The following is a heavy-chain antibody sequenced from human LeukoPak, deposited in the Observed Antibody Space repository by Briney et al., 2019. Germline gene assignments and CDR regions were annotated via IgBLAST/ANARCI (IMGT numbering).Heavy chain of an antibody. CDR2: IYYSGST. D-gene: IGHD3-10*01. J-gene: IGHJ4*02. CDR3: ARPAYGSGSYSGFDY. CDR1: GGSISSSSYY. V-gene: IGHV4-39*01. Sequence: SETLSLTCTVSGGSISSSSYYWGWIRQPPGKGLEWIGTIYYSGSTYYKPSLKSRVTISEDTSKNQFSLKLSSVTAADTAVYYCARPAYGSGSYSGFDYWGQGTLVTVSS.